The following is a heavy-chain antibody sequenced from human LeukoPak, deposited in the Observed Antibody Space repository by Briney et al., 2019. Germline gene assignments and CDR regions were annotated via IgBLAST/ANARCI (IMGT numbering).Heavy chain of an antibody. D-gene: IGHD6-19*01. Sequence: PGGSLRLSCAASGITFAEYTMHWVRQAPGKGLEWVSLISWNGARIHYGDSVKGRFTISRDNSKNSLYLQMNSLRTEDTALYYCVKDLVAASENVRGWYPMDYWGQGTLVTVSS. V-gene: IGHV3-43*01. CDR2: ISWNGARI. CDR3: VKDLVAASENVRGWYPMDY. CDR1: GITFAEYT. J-gene: IGHJ4*02.